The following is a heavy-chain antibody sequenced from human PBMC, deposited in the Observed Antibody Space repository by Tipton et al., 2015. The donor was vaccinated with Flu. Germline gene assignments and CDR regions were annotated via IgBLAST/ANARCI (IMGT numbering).Heavy chain of an antibody. CDR1: GYSFSNYW. J-gene: IGHJ2*01. Sequence: QLVQSGAEVKKPGESLKISCKVSGYSFSNYWIGWVRQMPGKGLEWMGIIYPGDSETKYSPSFQGQVTISADKSISTAYLQWSRLKASDTAIFYCVRPPYCTNAICPPGYWYFDLWGLGTLVTVSS. CDR3: VRPPYCTNAICPPGYWYFDL. V-gene: IGHV5-51*01. D-gene: IGHD2-8*01. CDR2: IYPGDSET.